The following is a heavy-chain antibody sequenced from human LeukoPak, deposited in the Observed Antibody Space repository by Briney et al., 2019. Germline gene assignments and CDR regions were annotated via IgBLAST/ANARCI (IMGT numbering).Heavy chain of an antibody. CDR2: ISSTSGTI. CDR1: GFTFSSYE. J-gene: IGHJ6*02. V-gene: IGHV3-48*03. Sequence: GGSLRLSCAASGFTFSSYEMNWVRQAPGKAPEWVSYISSTSGTIFYAGSVQGRFTISRDNAKNTLYLQMNSLRAEDTAVYYCARGVSRSYGVDVWGQGTTVTVSS. CDR3: ARGVSRSYGVDV. D-gene: IGHD5/OR15-5a*01.